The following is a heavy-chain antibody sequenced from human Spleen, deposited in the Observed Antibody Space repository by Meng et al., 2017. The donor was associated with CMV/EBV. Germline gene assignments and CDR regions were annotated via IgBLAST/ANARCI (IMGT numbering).Heavy chain of an antibody. Sequence: AVYSGSTISNYWWRWVRQPPGKGLEWIGQIYHDVNTNYNPSLKSRVTISVDKSKNQFSLKLSSVTAADTAVYYCARLELGTTSSFDYWGQGTLVTVSS. CDR1: SGSTISNYW. V-gene: IGHV4-4*02. J-gene: IGHJ4*02. D-gene: IGHD1-1*01. CDR3: ARLELGTTSSFDY. CDR2: IYHDVNT.